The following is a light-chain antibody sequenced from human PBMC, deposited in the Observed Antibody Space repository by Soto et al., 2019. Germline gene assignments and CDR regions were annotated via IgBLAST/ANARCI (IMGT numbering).Light chain of an antibody. J-gene: IGKJ4*01. CDR2: DTS. V-gene: IGKV3-15*01. Sequence: EIVMTQSPATLSVSPGERATLSCRASQSVSSDLVWYQQKAGQAPRLLIYDTSTRATGIPARFSGSGSGTEFTLTISSLQSEDSAVYHCQQYKKWPLTFGGGTKVELK. CDR1: QSVSSD. CDR3: QQYKKWPLT.